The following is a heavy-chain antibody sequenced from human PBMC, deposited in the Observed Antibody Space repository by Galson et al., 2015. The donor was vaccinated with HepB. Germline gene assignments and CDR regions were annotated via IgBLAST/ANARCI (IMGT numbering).Heavy chain of an antibody. Sequence: SVKVSCKASGYTFTSYGISWVRQAPGQGLEWMGWISAYNGNTNYAQKLQGRVTMTTDTSTSTAYMELRSLRSDDTAVYYCARGEEYYYDSSGYYYLEDYWGQGTLVTVSS. D-gene: IGHD3-22*01. J-gene: IGHJ4*02. CDR2: ISAYNGNT. V-gene: IGHV1-18*01. CDR3: ARGEEYYYDSSGYYYLEDY. CDR1: GYTFTSYG.